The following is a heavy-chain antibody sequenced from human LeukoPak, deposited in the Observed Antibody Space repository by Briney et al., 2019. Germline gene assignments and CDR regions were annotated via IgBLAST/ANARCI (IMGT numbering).Heavy chain of an antibody. CDR3: ARDQDDYDLGHFDS. D-gene: IGHD3-3*01. CDR2: ISYDGSNK. CDR1: GFTFSSYG. J-gene: IGHJ5*01. V-gene: IGHV3-30*03. Sequence: GGSLRLSCAASGFTFSSYGMHWVRQAPGKGLEWVAVISYDGSNKYYADSVKGRFTISRDNSKNTLYLQMNSLRAEDTAVYYCARDQDDYDLGHFDSWGQGTLVTV.